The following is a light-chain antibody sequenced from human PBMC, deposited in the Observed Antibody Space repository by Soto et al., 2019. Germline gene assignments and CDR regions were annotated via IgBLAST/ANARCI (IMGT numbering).Light chain of an antibody. V-gene: IGKV3-15*01. CDR3: QQYNSWPRT. CDR2: GAS. J-gene: IGKJ1*01. Sequence: EVVMTQSPPTPSLPPGEKATLSCRASRSVETKLAWFQQTPGRAPSLLMYGASTRATGVPARFSGSGSGTEFTLTISSLQSEDFAVYYCQQYNSWPRTFGQGTKVDIK. CDR1: RSVETK.